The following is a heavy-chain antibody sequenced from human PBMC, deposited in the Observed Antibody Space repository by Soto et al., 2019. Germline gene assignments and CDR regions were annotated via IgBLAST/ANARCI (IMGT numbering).Heavy chain of an antibody. D-gene: IGHD3-10*01. J-gene: IGHJ5*02. CDR1: GYTFTSYG. Sequence: ASVKVSCKASGYTFTSYGISWVRQAPGQGLEWMGWISAYNGNTNYAQKLQGRVTMTTDTSTSTAYMELRSLRSDDTAVYCCARVIPLYGSGSYSSDPWGQGTLVTVSS. CDR3: ARVIPLYGSGSYSSDP. V-gene: IGHV1-18*04. CDR2: ISAYNGNT.